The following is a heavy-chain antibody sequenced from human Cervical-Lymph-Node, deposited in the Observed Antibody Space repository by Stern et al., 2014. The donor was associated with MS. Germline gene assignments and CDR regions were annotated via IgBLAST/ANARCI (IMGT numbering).Heavy chain of an antibody. D-gene: IGHD1-26*01. J-gene: IGHJ4*01. Sequence: QVQLQESGPRVVKPSQTLSLSFTVSGGSVNDGGHYWTWIRKHPGKGLEWVGFISYSGSTIYSPSLKSRVTISLDTSKNHFSLNMTSVTAADTAMYFCASSGSYARYYFDLWGQGTLVTVSS. CDR3: ASSGSYARYYFDL. CDR2: ISYSGST. CDR1: GGSVNDGGHY. V-gene: IGHV4-31*03.